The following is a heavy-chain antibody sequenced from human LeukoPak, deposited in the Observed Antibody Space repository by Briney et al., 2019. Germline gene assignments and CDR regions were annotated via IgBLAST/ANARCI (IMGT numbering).Heavy chain of an antibody. CDR3: VTYYCDGSGYPLLGNY. Sequence: ASVKVSCKASGYTFTSYGISWVRQAPGQGLEWMGWISAYNGNTNYAQKLQSRVTMTTDTSTSTAYMELRSLRSDDTAVYYCVTYYCDGSGYPLLGNYWGQGTLVSVSS. J-gene: IGHJ4*02. V-gene: IGHV1-18*01. CDR2: ISAYNGNT. D-gene: IGHD3-22*01. CDR1: GYTFTSYG.